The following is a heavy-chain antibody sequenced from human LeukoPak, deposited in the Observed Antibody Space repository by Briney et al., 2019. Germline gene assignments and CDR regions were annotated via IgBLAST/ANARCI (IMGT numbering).Heavy chain of an antibody. CDR2: INHSGST. Sequence: PSETLSLTCAVYGGSFSGYYWSWIRQPPGKGLEWIGEINHSGSTNYNPSLKSRVTISVDTSKNQFSLKLSSVTAADTAVYYCASTPPYYYGMDVWGQGTTVTVSS. V-gene: IGHV4-34*01. CDR1: GGSFSGYY. CDR3: ASTPPYYYGMDV. J-gene: IGHJ6*02.